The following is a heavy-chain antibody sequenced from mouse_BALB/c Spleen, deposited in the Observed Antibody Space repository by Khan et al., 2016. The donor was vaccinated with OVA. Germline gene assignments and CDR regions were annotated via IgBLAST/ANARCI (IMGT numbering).Heavy chain of an antibody. J-gene: IGHJ2*01. V-gene: IGHV1S81*02. CDR2: INPSNGRT. D-gene: IGHD6-1*01. CDR3: ARVITRDY. CDR1: GYTFTSYW. Sequence: VKLQESGAELVKPGASVKLSCKASGYTFTSYWMHWVKQRPGQGLEWIGEINPSNGRTNYNEKFKSKATLTVDKSSSTAYMQLSSPTSEDSAVYYCARVITRDYWGQGTTLTVSS.